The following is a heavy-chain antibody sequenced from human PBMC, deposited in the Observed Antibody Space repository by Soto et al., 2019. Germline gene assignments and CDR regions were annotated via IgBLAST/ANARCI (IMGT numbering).Heavy chain of an antibody. J-gene: IGHJ3*02. V-gene: IGHV1-3*01. CDR2: INAAKGNT. CDR3: ARDNWNDRHNAYDI. Sequence: GASVKVSCKASDYTFTSFGISWVRQAPGQRPEWMGWINAAKGNTEYSQKAQDRVTITRDTSASTAYMELTSLRSEDTALYYFARDNWNDRHNAYDIWGQGKMVTVSS. D-gene: IGHD1-20*01. CDR1: DYTFTSFG.